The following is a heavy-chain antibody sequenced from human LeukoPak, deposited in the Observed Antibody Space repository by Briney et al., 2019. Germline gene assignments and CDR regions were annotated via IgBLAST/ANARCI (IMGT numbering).Heavy chain of an antibody. V-gene: IGHV3-33*06. Sequence: GGSLRLSCAASGFTFSSYGMHWVRQAPGKGLEWVAVIWYDGSNKYYADSVKGRFTISRDNSKNTLYLQMNSLRAEDTALYYCAKGTYCSGSSCYLDYWGQGTLVTVSS. CDR1: GFTFSSYG. J-gene: IGHJ4*02. D-gene: IGHD2-2*01. CDR2: IWYDGSNK. CDR3: AKGTYCSGSSCYLDY.